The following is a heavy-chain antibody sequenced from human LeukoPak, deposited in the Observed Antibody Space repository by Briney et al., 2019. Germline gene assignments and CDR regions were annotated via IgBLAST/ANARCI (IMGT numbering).Heavy chain of an antibody. V-gene: IGHV4-61*01. J-gene: IGHJ4*02. D-gene: IGHD3-3*01. CDR3: AGITYYDFWSGYYQDY. CDR1: GGSVSSGSYY. Sequence: SETLSLTCTVSGGSVSSGSYYWSWIRQPPGKGLEWIGYIYYSGRTNYNPSLKSRVTISVDTSKNQFSLKLSSVTAADTAVYYCAGITYYDFWSGYYQDYWGQGTLVTVSS. CDR2: IYYSGRT.